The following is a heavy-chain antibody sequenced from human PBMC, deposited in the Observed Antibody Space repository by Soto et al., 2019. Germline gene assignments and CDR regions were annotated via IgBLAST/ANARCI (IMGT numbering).Heavy chain of an antibody. CDR1: SDSSSSYK. Sequence: QVQLQESGPGLVKPSETLSLTCTVSSDSSSSYKWSWIRQTPGKGLEWIGYIDNNGCISYNPSLRRRITNTISIDTSTKQVSLRLSSVTAADTAVYYCVRQGFGPLHGLVDVWGQGTTVTVSS. CDR3: VRQGFGPLHGLVDV. J-gene: IGHJ6*02. V-gene: IGHV4-59*08. D-gene: IGHD3-10*01. CDR2: IDNNGCI.